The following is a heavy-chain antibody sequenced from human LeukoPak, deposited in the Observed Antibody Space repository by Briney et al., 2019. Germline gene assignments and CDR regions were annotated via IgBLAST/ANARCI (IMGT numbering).Heavy chain of an antibody. CDR3: AGVVVPANYYYYMDV. D-gene: IGHD2-15*01. CDR1: GGTFSSYA. J-gene: IGHJ6*03. CDR2: IIPIFGTS. V-gene: IGHV1-69*05. Sequence: SVKVSCKASGGTFSSYAISWVRQAPGQGVEWMGGIIPIFGTSNYAQKFQGRVTITTDESTSTAYMELSSLRSEDTAVYYCAGVVVPANYYYYMDVWGKGTTVTVSS.